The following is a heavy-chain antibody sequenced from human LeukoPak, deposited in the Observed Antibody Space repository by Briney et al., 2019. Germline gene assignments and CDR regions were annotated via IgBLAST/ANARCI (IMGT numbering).Heavy chain of an antibody. D-gene: IGHD5-18*01. CDR3: ARVRSGYSYGLDY. Sequence: PSATLSLTCTVSGGSISSYYWSWIRQPPGKGLEWIGYIYYSGSTNYNPSLKSRVTISVDTSKNQFSLKLSSVTAADTAVYYCARVRSGYSYGLDYWGQGTLVTVSS. J-gene: IGHJ4*02. CDR1: GGSISSYY. V-gene: IGHV4-59*01. CDR2: IYYSGST.